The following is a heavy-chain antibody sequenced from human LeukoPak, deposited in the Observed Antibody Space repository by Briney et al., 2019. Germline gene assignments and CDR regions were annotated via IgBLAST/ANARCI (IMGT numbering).Heavy chain of an antibody. CDR1: GGSISSYY. D-gene: IGHD5-12*01. CDR2: IYYNGST. J-gene: IGHJ4*02. CDR3: ARVVSGGEYFDY. V-gene: IGHV4-59*01. Sequence: SETLSLTCTVSGGSISSYYWSWIRQPPGKGLEWIGYIYYNGSTNYNPSLKSRVTISVDTSKNQFSLKLSSVTAADTAVYYCARVVSGGEYFDYWGQGTLVTVSS.